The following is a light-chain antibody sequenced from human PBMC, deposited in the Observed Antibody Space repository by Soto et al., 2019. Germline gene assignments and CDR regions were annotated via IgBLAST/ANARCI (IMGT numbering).Light chain of an antibody. J-gene: IGKJ1*01. Sequence: EIVLTQSPGTLSLSPGERATLYCRASQSVSSYLAWYQQKPGQAPRLLIYDASNRATGIPARFSGSGSGTDFTLTISSLEPEDFAVYYCQQRSNWPSFGQGTKVDIK. CDR1: QSVSSY. CDR3: QQRSNWPS. V-gene: IGKV3-11*01. CDR2: DAS.